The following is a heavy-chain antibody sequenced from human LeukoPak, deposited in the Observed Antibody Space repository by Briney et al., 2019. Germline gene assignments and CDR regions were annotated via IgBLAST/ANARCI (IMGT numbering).Heavy chain of an antibody. D-gene: IGHD3-22*01. CDR2: ISSSSSTI. V-gene: IGHV3-48*04. CDR1: GFTFSSYS. J-gene: IGHJ3*02. Sequence: GGSLRLSCAASGFTFSSYSMNWVRQAPGKGLEWVSYISSSSSTIYYADSVKGRFTISRDNAKNSLYLQMNSLRAEDTAVYYCARERFHSSGYQGAFDIWGQGTMVTVSS. CDR3: ARERFHSSGYQGAFDI.